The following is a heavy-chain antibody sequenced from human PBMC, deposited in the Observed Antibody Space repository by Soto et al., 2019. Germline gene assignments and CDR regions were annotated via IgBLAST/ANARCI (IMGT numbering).Heavy chain of an antibody. D-gene: IGHD6-19*01. CDR1: GGSISSGGYS. V-gene: IGHV4-30-2*01. Sequence: QLQLQESGSGLVKPSQTLSLTCAVSGGSISSGGYSWSWIRQPPGKGLEWIGYIYHSGSTYYNPSLKSRVTISVDRSKNQFSLKLSSVTAADTAVYYCARAAVAAYFDIWGQGTMVTVSS. J-gene: IGHJ3*02. CDR2: IYHSGST. CDR3: ARAAVAAYFDI.